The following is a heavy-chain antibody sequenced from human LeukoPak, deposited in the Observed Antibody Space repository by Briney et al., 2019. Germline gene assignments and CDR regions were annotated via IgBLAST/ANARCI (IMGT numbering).Heavy chain of an antibody. V-gene: IGHV3-23*01. CDR2: IFPSGGEI. Sequence: GGSLRLSCAASGFTFSTFAMIWVRQPPGKGLEWVSSIFPSGGEIHYADSVRGRFTVSRDNSKSTLSLQMDSLRAEDTAIYYCATYRQVLLPFESWGQGTLVTVSS. CDR1: GFTFSTFA. CDR3: ATYRQVLLPFES. J-gene: IGHJ4*02. D-gene: IGHD2-8*02.